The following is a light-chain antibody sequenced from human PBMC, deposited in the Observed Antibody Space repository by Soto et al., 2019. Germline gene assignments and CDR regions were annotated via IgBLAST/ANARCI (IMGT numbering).Light chain of an antibody. CDR2: AAA. Sequence: DIQMTQSPSSLSAYVGDRVTITCRASQSISTYLNWYQQKPGKVPKLLIYAAASLQSGVPSRFSGSGSGTDFTLTISSLQPEDFATYYCQHSYSSPITFGQGTRLENK. J-gene: IGKJ5*01. CDR1: QSISTY. CDR3: QHSYSSPIT. V-gene: IGKV1-39*01.